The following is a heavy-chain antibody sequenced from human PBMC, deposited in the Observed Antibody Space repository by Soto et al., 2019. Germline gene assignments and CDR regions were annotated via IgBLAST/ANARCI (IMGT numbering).Heavy chain of an antibody. CDR2: IYSGGST. V-gene: IGHV3-66*01. J-gene: IGHJ6*02. D-gene: IGHD4-17*01. Sequence: GGSLRLSCSASGFTVSSNYMGWVRQAPGKGPEWVSVIYSGGSTYYADSVKGRFTISRDNSKNTLYLQMNSLRAEDTAVYYCARDYYGDYAVDYYYYGMDVWGQGTTVTVSS. CDR3: ARDYYGDYAVDYYYYGMDV. CDR1: GFTVSSNY.